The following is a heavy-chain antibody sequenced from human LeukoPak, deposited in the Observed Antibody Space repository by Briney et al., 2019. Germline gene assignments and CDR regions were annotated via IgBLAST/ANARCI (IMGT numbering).Heavy chain of an antibody. CDR1: GFTFSSYW. Sequence: GGSLRLSCAASGFTFSSYWMSWVRQAPGKGLEWVAYIKKTGSETYYVDSVKGRSTITRDNTRNSLFLQMYSLRAEDTAVYFCAREDGYCSGGNCYSYFDSWGQGTLVTVSS. J-gene: IGHJ4*02. CDR3: AREDGYCSGGNCYSYFDS. V-gene: IGHV3-7*01. CDR2: IKKTGSET. D-gene: IGHD2-15*01.